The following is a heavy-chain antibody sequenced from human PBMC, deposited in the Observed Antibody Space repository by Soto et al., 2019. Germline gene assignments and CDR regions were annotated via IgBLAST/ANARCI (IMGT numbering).Heavy chain of an antibody. Sequence: QVQLVQSGAEVKKPGASVKVSCKASGYTFTRYGISWVRQAPGQGLEWMGWISALNGNTNYAQKNQGRVTMTTDTATSTAYMELRSLRSDHTAVYYCARDENIAARLPSRESRGSRWFDPWGQGTLVTVSS. V-gene: IGHV1-18*01. D-gene: IGHD6-6*01. CDR1: GYTFTRYG. J-gene: IGHJ5*02. CDR3: ARDENIAARLPSRESRGSRWFDP. CDR2: ISALNGNT.